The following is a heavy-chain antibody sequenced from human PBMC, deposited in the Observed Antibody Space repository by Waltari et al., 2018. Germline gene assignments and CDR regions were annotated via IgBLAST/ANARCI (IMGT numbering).Heavy chain of an antibody. D-gene: IGHD5-12*01. CDR1: GVSLTSKPHY. V-gene: IGHV4-39*02. CDR2: VSYSGAT. CDR3: ATYIGASVGTAAFDV. Sequence: QLQLQESGPGLVKPSETLSLTCSVPGVSLTSKPHYWGWIRQPPGQGLEWIGTVSYSGATYTSPSLESRVTVSRDTSKNHLSLKLVSVTAADTAVYYCATYIGASVGTAAFDVWGQGTMVTVSS. J-gene: IGHJ3*01.